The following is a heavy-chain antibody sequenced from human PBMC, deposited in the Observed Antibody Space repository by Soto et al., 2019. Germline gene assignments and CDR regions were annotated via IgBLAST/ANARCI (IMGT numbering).Heavy chain of an antibody. V-gene: IGHV3-30-3*01. Sequence: PGGSMRLSCAASGFTFSSYAMHWVRQAPGKGLEWVAVISYDGSNKYYADSVKGRFTISRDNSKNTLYLQMNSLRAEDTAVYYCARASSWYLPYYYYGMDVWGQGTTVTVSS. CDR3: ARASSWYLPYYYYGMDV. D-gene: IGHD6-13*01. CDR2: ISYDGSNK. CDR1: GFTFSSYA. J-gene: IGHJ6*02.